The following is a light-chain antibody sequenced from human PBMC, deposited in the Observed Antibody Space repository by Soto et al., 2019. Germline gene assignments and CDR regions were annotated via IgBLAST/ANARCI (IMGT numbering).Light chain of an antibody. V-gene: IGKV1-39*01. CDR2: TTS. Sequence: DIQMTQSPSSLSASVGDSVTITCRASQSITTYLNWYQQKPGQAPNLLIYTTSTLKSGVPSRFSGSGSGTDFTLTISALRPEDFATYFCQQAHSNPVTFGGGTKLEI. CDR1: QSITTY. J-gene: IGKJ4*01. CDR3: QQAHSNPVT.